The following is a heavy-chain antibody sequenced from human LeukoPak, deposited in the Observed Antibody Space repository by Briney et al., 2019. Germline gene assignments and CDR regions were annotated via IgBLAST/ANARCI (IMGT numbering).Heavy chain of an antibody. CDR2: IRSKANSYAT. V-gene: IGHV3-73*01. CDR3: RTVVVTASRAYYFDY. D-gene: IGHD2-21*02. CDR1: GFTFSGSA. J-gene: IGHJ4*02. Sequence: GGSLRLSCAASGFTFSGSAMHWVRQASGKGLEWVGRIRSKANSYATAYAASVKGRFTISRDDSKNTAYLQMNSLKTEDTAVYYCRTVVVTASRAYYFDYWGQGTLDTVSS.